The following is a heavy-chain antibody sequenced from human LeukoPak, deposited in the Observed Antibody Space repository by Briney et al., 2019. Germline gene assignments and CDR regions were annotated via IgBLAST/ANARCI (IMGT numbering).Heavy chain of an antibody. CDR1: GFTFSSYW. V-gene: IGHV3-74*01. J-gene: IGHJ4*02. CDR2: INSDGSST. D-gene: IGHD5-18*01. CDR3: ARESGYSHGYFYY. Sequence: QAGGSLRLSCAASGFTFSSYWMHWVRQAPGKGLVWVSRINSDGSSTSYADSVKGRFTISRDNAKNTLYLQMNSLRAEDTAVYYCARESGYSHGYFYYWGQGTLVTVSS.